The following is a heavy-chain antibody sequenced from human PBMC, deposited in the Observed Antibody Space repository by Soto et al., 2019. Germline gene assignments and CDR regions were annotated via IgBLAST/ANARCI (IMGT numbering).Heavy chain of an antibody. CDR2: ISSSSSTI. CDR3: ARDSGYYDSSGPLLEGFYYYYGMDV. V-gene: IGHV3-48*02. D-gene: IGHD3-22*01. J-gene: IGHJ6*02. CDR1: GFTFSSYS. Sequence: GGSLRLSCAASGFTFSSYSMNWVRQAPGKGLEWVSYISSSSSTIYYADSVKGRFTISRDNAKNSLYLQMNSLRDEDTAVYYCARDSGYYDSSGPLLEGFYYYYGMDVWGQGTTVTVSS.